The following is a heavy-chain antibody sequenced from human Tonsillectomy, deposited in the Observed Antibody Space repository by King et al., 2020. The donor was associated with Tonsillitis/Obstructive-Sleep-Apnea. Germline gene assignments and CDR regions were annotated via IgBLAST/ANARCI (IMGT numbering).Heavy chain of an antibody. CDR2: ISTYNGNT. J-gene: IGHJ4*02. D-gene: IGHD1-20*01. V-gene: IGHV1-18*01. CDR3: AKSNWNDEWTPGYYFDY. Sequence: VQLVESGAEVKKPGASVKVSCKASVYTFTSCGISWVRQAPGQGLEWRGWISTYNGNTNYEQKLQGRVTMTTDTSTTTAYMELRSLRSDDTAVYYCAKSNWNDEWTPGYYFDYWGQGTLVTVSS. CDR1: VYTFTSCG.